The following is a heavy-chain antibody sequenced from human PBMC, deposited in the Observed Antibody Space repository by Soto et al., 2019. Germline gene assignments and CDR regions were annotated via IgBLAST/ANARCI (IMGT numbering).Heavy chain of an antibody. D-gene: IGHD6-6*01. CDR2: IYYSGST. CDR3: ARESVRFSTSAPNYHYHYGMDV. Sequence: QVQLQESGPGLVKSSETLSLICTVSGGSISSYYWSWIRQPPGKGLEWIGNIYYSGSTNYNPSLKSRVTISQDASKGQVSLKVTSVTAADTAVYYCARESVRFSTSAPNYHYHYGMDVWGQGTTVTVSS. V-gene: IGHV4-59*01. CDR1: GGSISSYY. J-gene: IGHJ6*02.